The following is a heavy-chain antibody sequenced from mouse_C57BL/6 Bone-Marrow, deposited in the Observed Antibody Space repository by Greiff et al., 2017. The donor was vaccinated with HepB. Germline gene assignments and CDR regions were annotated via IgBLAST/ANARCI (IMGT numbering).Heavy chain of an antibody. CDR2: IYPRSGNT. J-gene: IGHJ4*01. V-gene: IGHV1-81*01. Sequence: QVQLQQSGAELARPGASVKLSCKASGYTFTSYGISWVKQRTGQGLEWIGEIYPRSGNTYYNEKFKGKATLTADNSSSTAYMELRSLTSEDSAVYFCARSDYYAMDYWGQGTSVTVSS. CDR3: ARSDYYAMDY. CDR1: GYTFTSYG.